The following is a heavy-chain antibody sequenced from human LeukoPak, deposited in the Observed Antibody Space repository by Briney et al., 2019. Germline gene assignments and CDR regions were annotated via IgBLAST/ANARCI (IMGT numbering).Heavy chain of an antibody. CDR3: AKDHVTSSSWFPDY. J-gene: IGHJ4*02. D-gene: IGHD6-13*01. V-gene: IGHV3-30*18. CDR1: GFNFSTYG. Sequence: PGGSLRLSCAASGFNFSTYGMHWVRQAPGKGLEWVAVISYDGINKYYADSAKGRFTISRDNSKNMLYLQMSSLRAEDTAVYYCAKDHVTSSSWFPDYWGQGTLVTDSS. CDR2: ISYDGINK.